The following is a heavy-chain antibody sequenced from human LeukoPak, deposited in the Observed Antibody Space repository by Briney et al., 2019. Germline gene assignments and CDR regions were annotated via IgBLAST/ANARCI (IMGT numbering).Heavy chain of an antibody. CDR3: AIHSSGWGRVC. D-gene: IGHD6-19*01. J-gene: IGHJ4*02. CDR1: GGTFSSYA. Sequence: ASVKVSCKASGGTFSSYAISWVRQAPGQGLEWMGGIIPIFGTANYAQKFQGRVTITTDESTSTVYMELSSLRSEDTAVYYCAIHSSGWGRVCWGQGTLVTVSS. CDR2: IIPIFGTA. V-gene: IGHV1-69*05.